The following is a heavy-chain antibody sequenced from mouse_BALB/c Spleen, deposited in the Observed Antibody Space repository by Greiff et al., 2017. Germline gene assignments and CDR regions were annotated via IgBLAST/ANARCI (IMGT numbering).Heavy chain of an antibody. Sequence: VKLMESGAELVRPGTSVKISCKASGYTFTNYWLGWVKQRPGHGLEWIGDIYPGGGYTNYNEKFKGKATLTADTSSSTAYMQLSSLTSEDSAVYFCARDGLRRGAWFAYWGQGTLVTVSA. CDR3: ARDGLRRGAWFAY. V-gene: IGHV1-63*02. D-gene: IGHD2-4*01. J-gene: IGHJ3*01. CDR1: GYTFTNYW. CDR2: IYPGGGYT.